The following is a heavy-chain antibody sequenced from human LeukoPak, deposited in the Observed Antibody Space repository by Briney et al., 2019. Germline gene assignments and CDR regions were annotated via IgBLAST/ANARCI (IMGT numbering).Heavy chain of an antibody. CDR1: GFSFNINW. D-gene: IGHD3-10*01. CDR3: ARDMVRGAAEIDY. J-gene: IGHJ4*02. V-gene: IGHV3-7*05. CDR2: IKQDGSEN. Sequence: GGSLRLSCAPSGFSFNINWMSWVRQAPGKGLEWVGNIKQDGSENYYVDSVKGRFTISRDNAKNSLYLQMNSLRGEDTAVYYCARDMVRGAAEIDYWGQGTLVTVSS.